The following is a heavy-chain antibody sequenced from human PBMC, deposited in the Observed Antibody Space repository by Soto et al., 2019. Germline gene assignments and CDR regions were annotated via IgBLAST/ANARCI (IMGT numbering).Heavy chain of an antibody. Sequence: ASVKVSCKASGYTFTGYYMHWVRQAPGQGLEWMGWINPNNGGTNYAQKFQGWVTMTRDTSISTAYMELSRLRSDDTAVYYCARNNYYGSGSYEGGADYYYYYGMDVWGQGTTVTVSS. CDR1: GYTFTGYY. CDR2: INPNNGGT. D-gene: IGHD3-10*01. J-gene: IGHJ6*02. CDR3: ARNNYYGSGSYEGGADYYYYYGMDV. V-gene: IGHV1-2*04.